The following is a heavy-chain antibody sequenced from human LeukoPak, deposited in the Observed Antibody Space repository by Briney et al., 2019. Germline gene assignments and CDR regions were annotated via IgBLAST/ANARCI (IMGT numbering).Heavy chain of an antibody. CDR1: GGSISSGGYY. V-gene: IGHV4-31*03. CDR2: IYYSGST. Sequence: SQTLCLTCTVSGGSISSGGYYWSWIRQHPGKGLEWIGYIYYSGSTYYNPSLKSRVTISVDTSKNQFSLKLSSVTAADTAVYYCARDHRPDIVASRGFDYWGQGTLVTVSS. D-gene: IGHD5-12*01. CDR3: ARDHRPDIVASRGFDY. J-gene: IGHJ4*02.